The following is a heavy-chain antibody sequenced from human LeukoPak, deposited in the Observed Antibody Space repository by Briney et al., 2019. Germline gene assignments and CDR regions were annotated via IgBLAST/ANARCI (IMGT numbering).Heavy chain of an antibody. CDR3: ARTGGATYYGSAMYYFDC. V-gene: IGHV3-64*01. Sequence: GGSLRLSCAASGFTFSSYTMHWVRQAPGKGLEYVSAITHNGGSTYYANSVKGRFTISGDNSKNTLYLQLGSLRAEDMAVYYCARTGGATYYGSAMYYFDCWGQGTLVTVSS. D-gene: IGHD1-26*01. J-gene: IGHJ4*02. CDR2: ITHNGGST. CDR1: GFTFSSYT.